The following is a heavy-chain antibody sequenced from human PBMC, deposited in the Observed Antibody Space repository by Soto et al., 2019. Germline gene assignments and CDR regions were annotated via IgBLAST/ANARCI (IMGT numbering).Heavy chain of an antibody. V-gene: IGHV3-23*04. CDR2: ISDSGGTY. D-gene: IGHD1-26*01. CDR1: GFIFSNYV. Sequence: EVQLVDSGGGLVQPGGSLRLSCAASGFIFSNYVMSWVRQAPGKGLEWVSPISDSGGTYYNADSVKGRFTISRDNSKNTLYLQMNSLRAEDTAIYYCAKRPRALLTFDYWGQGTLVTVSS. CDR3: AKRPRALLTFDY. J-gene: IGHJ4*02.